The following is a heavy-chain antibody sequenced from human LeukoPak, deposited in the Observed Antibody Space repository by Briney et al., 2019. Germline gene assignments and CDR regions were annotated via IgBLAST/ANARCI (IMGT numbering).Heavy chain of an antibody. J-gene: IGHJ4*02. D-gene: IGHD1-26*01. CDR2: INSDGSST. CDR1: GFTFSSYW. V-gene: IGHV3-74*01. CDR3: ARGSGSFYDY. Sequence: QTGGSLRLSCAASGFTFSSYWMHWIRQAPGKGLVWVSRINSDGSSTSYTDSVKGRFTISRDNANNTLFLQMNSLRAEDTALYYCARGSGSFYDYWGQGTLVTVSS.